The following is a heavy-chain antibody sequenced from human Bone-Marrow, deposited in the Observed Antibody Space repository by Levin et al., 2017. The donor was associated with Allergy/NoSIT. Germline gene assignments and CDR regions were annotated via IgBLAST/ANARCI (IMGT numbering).Heavy chain of an antibody. D-gene: IGHD3-3*01. CDR3: ARQSNYFYSDNPTGFDF. J-gene: IGHJ4*02. CDR2: IYYSGST. CDR1: GGSVSTSNYY. V-gene: IGHV4-39*01. Sequence: SQTLSLTCTVSGGSVSTSNYYWAWVRQPPGKGLEWIGSIYYSGSTYHNPSLKSRFTISVDTSRNQFSLKLNSVTAADTAIYYCARQSNYFYSDNPTGFDFWGQGTLVTVSS.